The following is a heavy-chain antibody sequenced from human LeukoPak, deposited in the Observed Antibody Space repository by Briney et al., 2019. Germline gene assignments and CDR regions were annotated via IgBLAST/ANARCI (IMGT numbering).Heavy chain of an antibody. CDR3: ARDYSNYVRWYYYYYYGMDV. V-gene: IGHV3-7*01. CDR1: RFTFTTYW. D-gene: IGHD4-11*01. Sequence: GGSLRLSCTASRFTFTTYWMTWVRQAPGKGLEWVANIKEDGSEKYYVDSVKGRFTISRDNAKNSLYLQMNSLRAEDTAVYYCARDYSNYVRWYYYYYYGMDVWGQGTMVTVSS. J-gene: IGHJ6*02. CDR2: IKEDGSEK.